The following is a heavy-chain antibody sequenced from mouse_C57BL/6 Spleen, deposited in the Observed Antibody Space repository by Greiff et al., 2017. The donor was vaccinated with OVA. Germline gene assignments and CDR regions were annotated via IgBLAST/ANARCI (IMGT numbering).Heavy chain of an antibody. CDR2: IHPNSGST. J-gene: IGHJ4*01. V-gene: IGHV1-64*01. CDR1: GYTFTSYW. CDR3: ASTVAERSGAMDY. Sequence: QVQLQQPGAELVKPGASVKLSCKASGYTFTSYWMHWVKQRPGQGLEWIGMIHPNSGSTNYNEKFKSKATLTVDKSSSTAYMQLSSLTSEDSAVYYCASTVAERSGAMDYWGQGSSVTVSS. D-gene: IGHD1-1*01.